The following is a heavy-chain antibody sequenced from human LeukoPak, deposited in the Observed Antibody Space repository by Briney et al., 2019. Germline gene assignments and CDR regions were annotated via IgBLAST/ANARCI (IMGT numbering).Heavy chain of an antibody. CDR2: IYTSGST. Sequence: SETLSLTCTVSGGSISSYYWSWIRQPAGKGLEWIGRIYTSGSTNYNPSPKSRVTMSVDTSKNQFSLKLSSVTAADTAVYYCARDYYDFWSGYPMDWFDPWGQGTLVTVSS. CDR3: ARDYYDFWSGYPMDWFDP. D-gene: IGHD3-3*01. J-gene: IGHJ5*02. CDR1: GGSISSYY. V-gene: IGHV4-4*07.